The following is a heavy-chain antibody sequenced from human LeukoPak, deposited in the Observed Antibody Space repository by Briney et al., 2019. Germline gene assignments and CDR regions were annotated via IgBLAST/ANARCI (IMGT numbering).Heavy chain of an antibody. J-gene: IGHJ4*02. V-gene: IGHV4-34*01. CDR1: GGSFSGYY. D-gene: IGHD6-13*01. CDR2: INHSGST. CDR3: ARGAEIAAVNYYLDY. Sequence: SETLSLTCAVYGGSFSGYYWSWIRQPPGKGLEWIGEINHSGSTNYNPSLKSRVTVSVDTSKNQFSLKLSSVTAADTAVYHCARGAEIAAVNYYLDYWGQGTVVTVSS.